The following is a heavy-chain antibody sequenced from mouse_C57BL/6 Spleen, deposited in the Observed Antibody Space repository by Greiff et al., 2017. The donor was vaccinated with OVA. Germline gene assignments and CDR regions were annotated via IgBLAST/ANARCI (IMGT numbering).Heavy chain of an antibody. V-gene: IGHV1-75*01. CDR2: IFPGSGST. D-gene: IGHD3-3*01. CDR1: GYTFTDYY. Sequence: QVQLQQSGPELVKPGASVKISCKASGYTFTDYYINWVKQRPGQGLEWIGWIFPGSGSTYYNEKFKGKATLTVDKSSSTAYMLLSSLTSEDSAVYYCARWGPFGYWYFDVWGTGTTVTVSS. CDR3: ARWGPFGYWYFDV. J-gene: IGHJ1*03.